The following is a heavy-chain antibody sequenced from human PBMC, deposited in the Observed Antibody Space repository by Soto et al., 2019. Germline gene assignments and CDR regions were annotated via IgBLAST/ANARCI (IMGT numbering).Heavy chain of an antibody. CDR1: GGSVNSGGYY. CDR3: ARGDHGPRRFYFDT. J-gene: IGHJ4*02. Sequence: SSEPLSLTCTVSGGSVNSGGYYWSWIRQPPGKGLEWIGFIFYNGGTSYNPSLGSRVTISADTSKTLFSLNLNFVTAADTAVYYCARGDHGPRRFYFDTWGQGTLVTVSS. CDR2: IFYNGGT. V-gene: IGHV4-61*03. D-gene: IGHD2-8*01.